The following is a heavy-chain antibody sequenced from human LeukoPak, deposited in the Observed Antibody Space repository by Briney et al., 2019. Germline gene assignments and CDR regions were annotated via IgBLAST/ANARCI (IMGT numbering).Heavy chain of an antibody. Sequence: GGSLRLSCAASGFTVSSNYMNWVRQAPGKGLEWVSSIYSAGNIYYADSAKGRFTISRDNSKNTLYLQMNSLRVDDTAVYYCARDNTDMASFDYWGQGTLVTVSS. V-gene: IGHV3-66*01. J-gene: IGHJ4*02. CDR3: ARDNTDMASFDY. CDR2: IYSAGNI. CDR1: GFTVSSNY. D-gene: IGHD5-18*01.